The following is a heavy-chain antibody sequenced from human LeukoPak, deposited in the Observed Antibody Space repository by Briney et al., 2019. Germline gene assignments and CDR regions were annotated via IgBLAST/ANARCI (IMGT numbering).Heavy chain of an antibody. Sequence: GASVKVSCKASGYTFTGYYMHWVRQAPGQGLERMGWINPHSGGTNYAQKFQGRVTMTRDTSISTAYMDLSSLISNDTAVYYCARLYGGNSLGQMDYWGQGTLVTVSS. J-gene: IGHJ4*02. CDR2: INPHSGGT. CDR3: ARLYGGNSLGQMDY. CDR1: GYTFTGYY. D-gene: IGHD4-23*01. V-gene: IGHV1-2*02.